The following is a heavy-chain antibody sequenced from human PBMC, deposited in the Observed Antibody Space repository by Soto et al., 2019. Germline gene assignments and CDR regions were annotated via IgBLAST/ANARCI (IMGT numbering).Heavy chain of an antibody. J-gene: IGHJ5*02. CDR2: IFYSGST. D-gene: IGHD2-21*01. CDR3: ARQPTSGDTDLWFDP. CDR1: GGSISTSRSY. Sequence: SETLSLTCNISGGSISTSRSYWAWIRHTPGKRLEWLANIFYSGSTYYIPYLASRVTVSVDTSKNEFSLKLRSVTAVDTAVYYCARQPTSGDTDLWFDPWGQGTLVTFSS. V-gene: IGHV4-39*01.